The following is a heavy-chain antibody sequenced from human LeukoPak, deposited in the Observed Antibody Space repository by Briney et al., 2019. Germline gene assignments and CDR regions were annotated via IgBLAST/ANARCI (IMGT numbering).Heavy chain of an antibody. Sequence: GGSLRLSCAASGFTFSSYAMSWVRQAPGKGLEWVSLISSSGANAYYAGSVKGRFTISRDNSKNTLYLQMNNLRGEDTAEYYCAKDMELASWGQGTLVTVSS. CDR2: ISSSGANA. D-gene: IGHD1-26*01. CDR3: AKDMELAS. J-gene: IGHJ5*02. V-gene: IGHV3-23*01. CDR1: GFTFSSYA.